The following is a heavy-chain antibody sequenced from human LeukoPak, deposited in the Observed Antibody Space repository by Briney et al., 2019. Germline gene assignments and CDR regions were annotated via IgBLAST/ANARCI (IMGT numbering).Heavy chain of an antibody. V-gene: IGHV5-51*01. CDR3: ARHPYGDCRSTSCTEQYYYYYGMEV. Sequence: GESLKISCKGSGYSFTSYWIGWVRQMPGKGLEWMGIIYPGDSDTRYSPSFQGQVTISADKSISTAYLQWSSLKASDTAMYYCARHPYGDCRSTSCTEQYYYYYGMEVWGQGNTVTVSS. CDR2: IYPGDSDT. CDR1: GYSFTSYW. D-gene: IGHD2-2*01. J-gene: IGHJ6*02.